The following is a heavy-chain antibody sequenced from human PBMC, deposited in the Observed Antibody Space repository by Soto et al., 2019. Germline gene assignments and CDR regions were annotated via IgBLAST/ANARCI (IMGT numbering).Heavy chain of an antibody. D-gene: IGHD5-12*01. CDR1: GFTVSRNY. CDR2: MYISGAT. V-gene: IGHV3-66*01. CDR3: AREARRVGYNYAADY. Sequence: EEQLVESGGGLVQPGGSLRLSCAASGFTVSRNYMNWVRQAAGKGLEWVSVMYISGATYYTDSVKDRFIISRDNSKNTLYLQMNSLRAEDTAVYYCAREARRVGYNYAADYWGQGTLVTVSS. J-gene: IGHJ4*02.